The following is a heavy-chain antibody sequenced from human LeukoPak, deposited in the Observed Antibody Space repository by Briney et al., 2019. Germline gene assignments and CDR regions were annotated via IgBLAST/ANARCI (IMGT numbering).Heavy chain of an antibody. V-gene: IGHV3-74*01. CDR3: ARDLGWSYDY. D-gene: IGHD2-15*01. Sequence: GGSLRLSCAASGFTFSTYWMHWVRQAPGKGLVWVSRINPDGSSTSYADSVKGRFTISRDNAKNTLYPQMNSLRAEDTAVYYCARDLGWSYDYWGQGTLVTVSS. CDR1: GFTFSTYW. CDR2: INPDGSST. J-gene: IGHJ4*02.